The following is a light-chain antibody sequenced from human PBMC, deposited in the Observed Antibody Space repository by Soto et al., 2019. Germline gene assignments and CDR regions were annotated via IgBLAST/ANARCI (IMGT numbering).Light chain of an antibody. CDR3: SSYTFSNTWV. CDR1: SSDIGGHHF. J-gene: IGLJ3*02. CDR2: GVS. V-gene: IGLV2-14*01. Sequence: QSVLTQPASGSESLGQSITISCSGTSSDIGGHHFVSWYQQLPGKTPKVLIYGVSNRPSGISNRLSGSKSGNTASLTISGLQAEDEADYYCSSYTFSNTWVFGGGTKLAVL.